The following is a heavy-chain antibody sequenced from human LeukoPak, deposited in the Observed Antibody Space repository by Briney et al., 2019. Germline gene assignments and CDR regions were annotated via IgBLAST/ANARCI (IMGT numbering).Heavy chain of an antibody. Sequence: SETLSLTCAVYGGSFSGYYWSWIRQPPGKGLEWIGEINYSGRTNYNPSLKSRVTISVDTSKNQFSLKLSSVTAADTAVYYCARARNYYDSSGYPHPALDYWGQGTLVTVSS. CDR2: INYSGRT. CDR3: ARARNYYDSSGYPHPALDY. D-gene: IGHD3-22*01. CDR1: GGSFSGYY. J-gene: IGHJ4*02. V-gene: IGHV4-34*01.